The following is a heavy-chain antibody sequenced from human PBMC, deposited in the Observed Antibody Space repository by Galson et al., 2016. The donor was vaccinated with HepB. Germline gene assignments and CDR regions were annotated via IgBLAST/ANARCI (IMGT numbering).Heavy chain of an antibody. J-gene: IGHJ4*02. CDR2: ISYDANNE. V-gene: IGHV3-30*03. CDR3: ARDQGIRGYSYGFQPDFDF. D-gene: IGHD5-18*01. CDR1: GFTFSGYG. Sequence: SLRLSCAASGFTFSGYGMHWVRQAPGKGLEWVAVISYDANNEYYTDSVKGRFTISRDNSKNTLYLQMNSLRGEDTAVYYCARDQGIRGYSYGFQPDFDFWGQETLVTVSS.